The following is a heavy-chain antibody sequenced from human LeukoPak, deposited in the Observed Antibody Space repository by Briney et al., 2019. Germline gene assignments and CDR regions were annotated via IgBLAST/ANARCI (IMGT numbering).Heavy chain of an antibody. CDR2: IYSGGST. J-gene: IGHJ4*02. D-gene: IGHD4-17*01. Sequence: GGSLRLSCAASGFTVSSNYMSWVRQAPGKGLEWVSVIYSGGSTYYADSVKGRFTISRDNSKNTPYLQVNSLRAEDTAVYYCARDFSPTTATLNWGQGTLVTVSS. CDR1: GFTVSSNY. V-gene: IGHV3-53*01. CDR3: ARDFSPTTATLN.